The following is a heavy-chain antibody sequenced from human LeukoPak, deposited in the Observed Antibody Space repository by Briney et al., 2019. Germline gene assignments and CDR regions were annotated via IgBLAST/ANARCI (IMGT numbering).Heavy chain of an antibody. Sequence: ASVKVSCKASGDTFTRHAMHWVRQAPGQRLEWMGWISGGNGNRKYSQNFQGRVTMTRDTSITTAYMELSSLRSDDTAVYYCARHDYGDKASFDYWGQGTLVTVSS. CDR1: GDTFTRHA. V-gene: IGHV1-3*01. CDR2: ISGGNGNR. CDR3: ARHDYGDKASFDY. D-gene: IGHD4-17*01. J-gene: IGHJ4*02.